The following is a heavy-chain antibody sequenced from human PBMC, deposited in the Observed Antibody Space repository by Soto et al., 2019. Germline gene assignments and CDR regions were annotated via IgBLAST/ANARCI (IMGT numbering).Heavy chain of an antibody. J-gene: IGHJ4*02. V-gene: IGHV1-3*01. Sequence: ASVKVSCKASGYTFTSYAMHWVRQAPGQRLEWMGWINAGNGNTKYSQKFQGRVTSTRDTSASTAYMELSSLRSEDTAVYYCARSAVTVYFDYWGQGTLVTVSS. CDR1: GYTFTSYA. CDR2: INAGNGNT. CDR3: ARSAVTVYFDY. D-gene: IGHD2-21*02.